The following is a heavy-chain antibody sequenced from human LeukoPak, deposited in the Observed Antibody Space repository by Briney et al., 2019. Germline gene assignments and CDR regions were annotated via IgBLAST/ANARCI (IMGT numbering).Heavy chain of an antibody. D-gene: IGHD3-22*01. CDR3: ASEAYYYDSSGYYKY. CDR2: IYYSGST. J-gene: IGHJ4*02. Sequence: SETLSLTCTVSGGSISSSSYYWGWIRQPPGKGLEWIGSIYYSGSTYYNPSLKSRVTISVDTSKNQFSLKLSSVTAADTAVYYCASEAYYYDSSGYYKYWGQGTLVTVSS. CDR1: GGSISSSSYY. V-gene: IGHV4-39*07.